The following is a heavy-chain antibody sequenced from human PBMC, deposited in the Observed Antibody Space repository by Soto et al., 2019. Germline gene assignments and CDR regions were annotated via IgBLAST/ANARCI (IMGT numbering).Heavy chain of an antibody. J-gene: IGHJ6*02. CDR1: GYTFTDYY. V-gene: IGHV1-2*04. CDR3: VRSEAGYFYYGMDV. Sequence: ASVKVSCKSSGYTFTDYYIHWVRQAPGQGLEWMGWIDPNSGGTKFAQDFQGWVILTSDTSITTVYMEMTRLRSDGTAVYFCVRSEAGYFYYGMDVWGQGTTVTVSS. CDR2: IDPNSGGT.